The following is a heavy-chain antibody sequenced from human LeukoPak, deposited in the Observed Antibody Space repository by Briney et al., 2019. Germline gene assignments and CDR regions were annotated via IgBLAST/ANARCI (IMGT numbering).Heavy chain of an antibody. CDR3: ARDFPYTLSGFDP. CDR1: GGSISSGGYY. D-gene: IGHD2-2*02. J-gene: IGHJ5*02. V-gene: IGHV4-30-2*01. Sequence: KSSETLSLTCTVSGGSISSGGYYWSWIRQPPGKGLEWIGYIYHSGSTYYNPSLKSRVTISVDRSKNQFSLKLSSVTAADTAVYYCARDFPYTLSGFDPWGQGTLVTVSS. CDR2: IYHSGST.